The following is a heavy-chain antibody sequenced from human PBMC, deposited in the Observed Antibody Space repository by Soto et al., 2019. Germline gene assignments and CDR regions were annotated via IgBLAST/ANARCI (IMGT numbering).Heavy chain of an antibody. CDR3: ARLNYGDYGLFDY. CDR2: IYYSGST. Sequence: PSETLSLTCTVSGGSISSSSYYWGWIRQPPGKGLEWIGSIYYSGSTYYNPSLKSRVTISVDTSKNQFSLKLSSVTAADTAVYYCARLNYGDYGLFDYWGQGTLVTVSS. J-gene: IGHJ4*02. CDR1: GGSISSSSYY. D-gene: IGHD4-17*01. V-gene: IGHV4-39*01.